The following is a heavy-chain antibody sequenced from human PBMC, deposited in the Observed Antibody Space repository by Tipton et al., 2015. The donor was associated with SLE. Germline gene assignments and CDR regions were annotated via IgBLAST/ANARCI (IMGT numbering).Heavy chain of an antibody. V-gene: IGHV1-69*06. CDR3: ARTTMVRGAIDY. CDR1: GGTFSSYA. Sequence: QSGAEVKKPGSSVKVSCKASGGTFSSYAISWVRQAPGQGLEWMGGIIPIFGTANYAQKFQGRVTITADKSTSTAYMELSSLRSEEAAVYYCARTTMVRGAIDYWGQGTLVTVSS. D-gene: IGHD3-10*01. J-gene: IGHJ4*02. CDR2: IIPIFGTA.